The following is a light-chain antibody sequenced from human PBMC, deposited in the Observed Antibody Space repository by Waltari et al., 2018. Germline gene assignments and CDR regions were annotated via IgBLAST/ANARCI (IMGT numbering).Light chain of an antibody. Sequence: DIQMTQSPSSLSASVGDRVTITCRASQSISSYLNWYQQKPGKAPKLLIYAASSVQSWVPSRFSGSGSGTDFTLTISSLQPEDFATYYCQQSYSTPPITFGQGTRLEIK. CDR2: AAS. CDR3: QQSYSTPPIT. CDR1: QSISSY. V-gene: IGKV1-39*01. J-gene: IGKJ5*01.